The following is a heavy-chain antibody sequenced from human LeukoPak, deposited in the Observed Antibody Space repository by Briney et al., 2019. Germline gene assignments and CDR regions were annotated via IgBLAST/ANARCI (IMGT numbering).Heavy chain of an antibody. D-gene: IGHD6-13*01. CDR1: GGTFSSYA. Sequence: ASVKVSCKTSGGTFSSYAIHWVRQATGQGLEWMGWMNPNSGDTGYAQKFQGRVTMTRNTSISTAYMELSSLRSEDTAVYYCARVDSSSWYWALDYWGQGSLVTVS. CDR2: MNPNSGDT. CDR3: ARVDSSSWYWALDY. J-gene: IGHJ4*02. V-gene: IGHV1-8*01.